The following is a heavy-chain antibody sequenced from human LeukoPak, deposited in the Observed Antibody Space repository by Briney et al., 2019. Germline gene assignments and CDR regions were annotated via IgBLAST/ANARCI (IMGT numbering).Heavy chain of an antibody. V-gene: IGHV3-23*01. CDR3: AKDAPLVVVVAATLWDY. CDR1: GFTFSSYA. J-gene: IGHJ4*02. D-gene: IGHD2-15*01. CDR2: ISGSGGST. Sequence: GGSLRLSCAAPGFTFSSYAMSWFRQAPGKGLDWVSAISGSGGSTYYADSVKGRFTISRDNSKNTLYLQMNSLRAEDTAVYYCAKDAPLVVVVAATLWDYWGQGTLVTVSS.